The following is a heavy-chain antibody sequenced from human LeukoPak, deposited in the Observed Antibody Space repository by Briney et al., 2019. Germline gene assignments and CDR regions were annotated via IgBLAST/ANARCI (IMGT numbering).Heavy chain of an antibody. D-gene: IGHD3-10*01. CDR1: GFTFSIYG. Sequence: GGSLRLSCAASGFTFSIYGMHWVHQAPGKGPEWVAAIWNDGINKYYVNSVKGRFTVSRDNSKNTLYLQMNSLRAEDTAVYYCARASGVFDYWGQGTLVTVSS. CDR2: IWNDGINK. V-gene: IGHV3-33*01. J-gene: IGHJ4*02. CDR3: ARASGVFDY.